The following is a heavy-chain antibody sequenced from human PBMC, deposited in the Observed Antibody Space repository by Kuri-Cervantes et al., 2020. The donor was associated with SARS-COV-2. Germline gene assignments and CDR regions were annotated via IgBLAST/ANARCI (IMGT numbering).Heavy chain of an antibody. CDR3: AKVGQQLVPDWFDP. V-gene: IGHV3-30*02. CDR1: GFTFSSYA. Sequence: GESLKISCAASGFTFSSYAMHWVRQAPGKGLEWVAFIRYDGSNKYYADSVKGRFTISRDNSKNTLYLQMNSLRAEDTAVYYCAKVGQQLVPDWFDPWGQGTLVTVSS. J-gene: IGHJ5*02. CDR2: IRYDGSNK. D-gene: IGHD6-13*01.